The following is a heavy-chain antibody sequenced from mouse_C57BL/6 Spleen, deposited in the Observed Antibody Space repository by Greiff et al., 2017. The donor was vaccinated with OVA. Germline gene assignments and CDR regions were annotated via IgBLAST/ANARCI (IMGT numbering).Heavy chain of an antibody. CDR3: ARGITTVEGYFDY. Sequence: VKLQQSGPELVKPGASVKLSCKASGYTFTSYDINWVKQRPGQGLEWIGWIYPRDGSTKYNEKFKGKATLTVDTSSSTAYMELHSLTSEDSAVYFCARGITTVEGYFDYWGQGTTLTVSS. J-gene: IGHJ2*01. V-gene: IGHV1-85*01. D-gene: IGHD1-1*01. CDR2: IYPRDGST. CDR1: GYTFTSYD.